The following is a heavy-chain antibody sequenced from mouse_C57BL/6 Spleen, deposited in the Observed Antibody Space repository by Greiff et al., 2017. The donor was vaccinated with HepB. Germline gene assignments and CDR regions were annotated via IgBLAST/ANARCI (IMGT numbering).Heavy chain of an antibody. V-gene: IGHV1-55*01. CDR2: IYPGSGST. J-gene: IGHJ3*01. Sequence: QVQLQQSGAELVKPGASVKMSCKASGYTFTSYWITWVKQRPGQGLEWIGDIYPGSGSTNYNEKFKSKATLTVDTSSSTAYMQLSSLTSEDSAVYYCASTYYCGSSAVFAYWGQGTLVTVSA. CDR3: ASTYYCGSSAVFAY. D-gene: IGHD1-1*01. CDR1: GYTFTSYW.